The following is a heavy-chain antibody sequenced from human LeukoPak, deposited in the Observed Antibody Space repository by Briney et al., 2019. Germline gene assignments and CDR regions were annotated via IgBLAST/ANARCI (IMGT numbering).Heavy chain of an antibody. J-gene: IGHJ5*02. CDR2: IRYDGSNK. V-gene: IGHV3-30*02. Sequence: GGSLRLSCAASGFTFSSYGMHWVRQAPGKGLEWVAFIRYDGSNKYYADSVKGRFTLSRDNSKNTLYLQMNSLRAEDTAVYYCAKDQTAYDFWSGSSYNWFDPWGQGTLVTVSS. CDR3: AKDQTAYDFWSGSSYNWFDP. D-gene: IGHD3-3*01. CDR1: GFTFSSYG.